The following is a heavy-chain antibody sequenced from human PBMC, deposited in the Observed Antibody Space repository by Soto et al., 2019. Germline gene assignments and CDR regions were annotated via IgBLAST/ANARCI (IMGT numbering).Heavy chain of an antibody. V-gene: IGHV4-31*03. CDR1: GDSISGGASF. J-gene: IGHJ5*02. CDR3: AKLSCTSSTCYLPGWFDP. D-gene: IGHD2-2*01. CDR2: VYYSGSS. Sequence: SETLSLTCTVSGDSISGGASFWSWIRQPPGKGLEWIANVYYSGSSYYNPSLKSRLTISVDTTKNQFSLQLKSMTAADTAVYYCAKLSCTSSTCYLPGWFDPWGQGTLVTVSS.